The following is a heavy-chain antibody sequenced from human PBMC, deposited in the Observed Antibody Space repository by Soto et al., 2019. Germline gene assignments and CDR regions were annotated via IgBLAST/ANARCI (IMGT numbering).Heavy chain of an antibody. CDR1: GGSISSGGYY. J-gene: IGHJ5*02. Sequence: SETLSLTCTVSGGSISSGGYYWSWIRQHPGKGLEWIGYVYYSGSTYCNPSLKSRVTISVDTSKNQFSLKLSSVTAADTAVYYCAREVTYYYGSGRINWFDPWGQGTLVTVSS. CDR2: VYYSGST. V-gene: IGHV4-31*03. D-gene: IGHD3-10*01. CDR3: AREVTYYYGSGRINWFDP.